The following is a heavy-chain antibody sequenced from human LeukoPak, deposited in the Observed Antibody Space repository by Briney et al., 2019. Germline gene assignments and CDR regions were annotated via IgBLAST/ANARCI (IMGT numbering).Heavy chain of an antibody. CDR3: TRDRLGWFDA. J-gene: IGHJ5*02. CDR1: GFTLSSYW. CDR2: INTDGTVT. D-gene: IGHD7-27*01. V-gene: IGHV3-74*01. Sequence: QPGGSLRLSCAASGFTLSSYWMHWVRQVPGKGLVWVSHINTDGTVTHYADSVKGRFTISRDNAKNTLYLQMNDLGAEDTAMYYCTRDRLGWFDARGQGTQVTVSS.